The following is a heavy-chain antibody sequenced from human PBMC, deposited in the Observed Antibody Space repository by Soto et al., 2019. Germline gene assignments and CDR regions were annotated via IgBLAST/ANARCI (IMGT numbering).Heavy chain of an antibody. D-gene: IGHD5-12*01. CDR3: AAGGGLPRYY. CDR2: TSYSGST. Sequence: PSETLSLTCTVSGGSISSGGYYWSWIRQHPGTGLECIGHTSYSGSTYYNTSLKSRVTISVDRSKNQFSLKLSSVTAADTAVYYCAAGGGLPRYYWGQGTLVTVSS. J-gene: IGHJ4*02. CDR1: GGSISSGGYY. V-gene: IGHV4-31*03.